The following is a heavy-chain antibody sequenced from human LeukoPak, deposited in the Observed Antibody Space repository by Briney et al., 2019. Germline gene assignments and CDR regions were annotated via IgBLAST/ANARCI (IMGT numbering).Heavy chain of an antibody. CDR3: VRQYRVAAPADY. V-gene: IGHV3-74*01. J-gene: IGHJ4*02. D-gene: IGHD6-13*01. CDR1: GFTFSNYW. Sequence: GGSLRLSCAASGFTFSNYWMHSVRQAPGKGLVWLSRINSDGSSTSYADSVKGRFTISRDNAKNTLYVQMNSLRDEDTAVYYCVRQYRVAAPADYWGQGTLVTVSS. CDR2: INSDGSST.